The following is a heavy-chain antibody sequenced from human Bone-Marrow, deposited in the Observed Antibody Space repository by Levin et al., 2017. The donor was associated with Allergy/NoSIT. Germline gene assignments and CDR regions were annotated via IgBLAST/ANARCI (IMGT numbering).Heavy chain of an antibody. V-gene: IGHV1-46*01. CDR3: GREYVGGTFDY. J-gene: IGHJ4*02. CDR1: GYTFTTYY. D-gene: IGHD1-26*01. Sequence: GESLKISCKASGYTFTTYYVHWVRQAPGQGLEWMGMINPSYGGTNYAQKFQGRVTVTMETSTSTVYMELSSLTSEDTAVYYCGREYVGGTFDYWGQGTLVTVSS. CDR2: INPSYGGT.